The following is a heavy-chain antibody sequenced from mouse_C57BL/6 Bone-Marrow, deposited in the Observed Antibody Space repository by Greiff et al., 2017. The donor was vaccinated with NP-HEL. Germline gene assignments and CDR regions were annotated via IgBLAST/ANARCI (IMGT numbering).Heavy chain of an antibody. D-gene: IGHD3-1*01. V-gene: IGHV5-4*03. Sequence: DVKLVESGGGLVKPGGSLKLSCAASGFTFSSYAMSWVRQTPDKRLEWVATISDGGSYTYYPDNVKGRFTISRDNAKNNLYLQMSHLKSEDTAMYYCARGNFGYFDYWGQGTTLTVSS. CDR1: GFTFSSYA. CDR3: ARGNFGYFDY. CDR2: ISDGGSYT. J-gene: IGHJ2*01.